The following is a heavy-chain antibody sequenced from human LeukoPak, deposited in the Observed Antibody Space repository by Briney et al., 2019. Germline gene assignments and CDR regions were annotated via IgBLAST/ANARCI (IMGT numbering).Heavy chain of an antibody. V-gene: IGHV3-23*05. CDR3: ANSSWEMGFDY. D-gene: IGHD5-24*01. CDR2: LDPTSTYI. Sequence: GGSLRLSCAASGFTFSNHAMSWVRLVPGKGLEWVSALDPTSTYIYYGDSVKGRFTVPRDNSRNTLFLHMNGLRAEDTAVYYCANSSWEMGFDYWGQGTLVTVSS. CDR1: GFTFSNHA. J-gene: IGHJ4*02.